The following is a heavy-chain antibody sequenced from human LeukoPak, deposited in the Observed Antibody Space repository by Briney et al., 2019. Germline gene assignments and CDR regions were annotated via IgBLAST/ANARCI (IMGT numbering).Heavy chain of an antibody. D-gene: IGHD3-10*01. CDR1: GGSISSGDYY. J-gene: IGHJ6*03. CDR2: IYYSGST. V-gene: IGHV4-30-4*08. CDR3: ARQPREWFGELKRYYYHYMDV. Sequence: SETLSLTCTVSGGSISSGDYYWSWIRQPPGKGLEWIGYIYYSGSTYYNPSLKSRVTISVDTSKNQFSLKLSSVTAADTAVYYCARQPREWFGELKRYYYHYMDVWGKGTTVTVSS.